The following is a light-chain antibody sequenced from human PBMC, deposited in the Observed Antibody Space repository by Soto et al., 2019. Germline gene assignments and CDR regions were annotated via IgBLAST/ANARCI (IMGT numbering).Light chain of an antibody. CDR1: SSDVGGYNY. Sequence: QSALTQPASVSGSPGQSITISCTGTSSDVGGYNYVSWYQHHPGKAPKLMIYEVTNRPSGVSNRFSGSKSGNTASLTISGLQAEDEADYYCSSYTSSSSPYVFGTVTKLTVL. J-gene: IGLJ1*01. V-gene: IGLV2-14*01. CDR3: SSYTSSSSPYV. CDR2: EVT.